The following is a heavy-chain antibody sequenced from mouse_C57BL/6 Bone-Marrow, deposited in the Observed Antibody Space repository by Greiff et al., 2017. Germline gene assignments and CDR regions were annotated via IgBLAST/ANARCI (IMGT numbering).Heavy chain of an antibody. CDR3: SRQVTTVLATKYFDV. V-gene: IGHV5-9*01. CDR1: GFTFSSYT. D-gene: IGHD1-1*01. J-gene: IGHJ1*03. CDR2: ISGGGGNT. Sequence: EVQRVESGGGLVQPGGSLKLSCAASGFTFSSYTMSWVRQTPEKRLQWVAAISGGGGNTYYPDSVKGRFTISRDNDKNILYLQMSSLRSEDTALYYCSRQVTTVLATKYFDVWGTGATVTVSS.